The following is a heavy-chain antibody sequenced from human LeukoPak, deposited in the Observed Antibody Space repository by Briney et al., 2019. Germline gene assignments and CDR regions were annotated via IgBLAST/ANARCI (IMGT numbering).Heavy chain of an antibody. CDR3: ARVGSGGAWFDF. V-gene: IGHV4-59*01. Sequence: IPSETVSPTCTLSGVSLTNYYWSWIRQPPGKGLEWIGYIFFSGTTNYNPSLKSRVTISVATSKNQFSLKMTSVTAADTAVYFCARVGSGGAWFDFWGQGTLVTVSS. CDR1: GVSLTNYY. J-gene: IGHJ4*02. CDR2: IFFSGTT. D-gene: IGHD6-19*01.